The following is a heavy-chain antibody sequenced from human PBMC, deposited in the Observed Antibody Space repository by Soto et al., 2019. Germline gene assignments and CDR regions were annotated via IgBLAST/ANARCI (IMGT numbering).Heavy chain of an antibody. CDR1: GGSISRGGYY. Sequence: TLSLTCTVSGGSISRGGYYWSWIRQHPGKGLEWIGYIYYSGSTYYNPSLKSRVTISVDTSKNQFSLKLSSVTAADTAVYYCARDRDYYDSSGYYDVHVGALDTWGRGTMLTVSS. CDR2: IYYSGST. D-gene: IGHD3-22*01. CDR3: ARDRDYYDSSGYYDVHVGALDT. V-gene: IGHV4-31*03. J-gene: IGHJ3*02.